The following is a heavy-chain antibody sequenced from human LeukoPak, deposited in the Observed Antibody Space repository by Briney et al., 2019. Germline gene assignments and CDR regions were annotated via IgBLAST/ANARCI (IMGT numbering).Heavy chain of an antibody. CDR3: ARDLSYCNGGTCTGGSDH. CDR1: GDSVSSDSAA. D-gene: IGHD2-15*01. J-gene: IGHJ4*02. Sequence: SQTLSLTCAVSGDSVSSDSAAWNWIRQSPSRGLEWLGRTFYRSKWYNDYAVSVKSRITINPDTSKNQFSLQLNSVTPEDTAVYYCARDLSYCNGGTCTGGSDHWGQGALVTVSS. V-gene: IGHV6-1*01. CDR2: TFYRSKWYN.